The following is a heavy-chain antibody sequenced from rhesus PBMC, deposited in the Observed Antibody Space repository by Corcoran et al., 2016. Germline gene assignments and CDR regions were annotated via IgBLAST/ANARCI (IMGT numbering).Heavy chain of an antibody. D-gene: IGHD3-28*01. CDR1: GFSISTRGMG. CDR3: ERKSRGDCGYSNYFDY. CDR2: SHWDDDK. J-gene: IGHJ4*01. V-gene: IGHV2-174*01. Sequence: QVTLKESGPALGKPTQTLTLTCTCSGFSISTRGMGVGWIGQTAGKALEWRALSHWDDDKYYSTSLQSRLTSSKDTSKNQVILTMINMDPVDTATYYCERKSRGDCGYSNYFDYWGQGVLVTVSS.